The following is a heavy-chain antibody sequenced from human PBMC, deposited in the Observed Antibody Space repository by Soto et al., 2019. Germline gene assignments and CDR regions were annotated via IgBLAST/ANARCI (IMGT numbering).Heavy chain of an antibody. D-gene: IGHD1-26*01. CDR2: ISGSGGST. V-gene: IGHV3-23*01. Sequence: EVQLLESGGGLVQPGGSLRLSCAASGFTFSSYAMSWVRQAPGKGLEWVSAISGSGGSTYYADSVKGRFTISRDNSKNTLYLQMNSLRAEDTAVYYWAKVKQGSYYYYYGMDVWGQGTTVTVSS. J-gene: IGHJ6*02. CDR1: GFTFSSYA. CDR3: AKVKQGSYYYYYGMDV.